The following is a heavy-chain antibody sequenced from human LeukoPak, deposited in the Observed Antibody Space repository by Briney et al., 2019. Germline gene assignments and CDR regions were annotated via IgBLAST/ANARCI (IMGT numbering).Heavy chain of an antibody. CDR3: ARDILGWLVDD. CDR2: IKQDGSEK. J-gene: IGHJ4*02. CDR1: GFTFSNYW. V-gene: IGHV3-7*01. D-gene: IGHD6-19*01. Sequence: GGSLRLSCAASGFTFSNYWMSWVRQAPGKGLEWVANIKQDGSEKYYVDSLKGRFTISRDNAKNSLYLQMNSLRAEDTAVYYCARDILGWLVDDWGQGTLVTVSS.